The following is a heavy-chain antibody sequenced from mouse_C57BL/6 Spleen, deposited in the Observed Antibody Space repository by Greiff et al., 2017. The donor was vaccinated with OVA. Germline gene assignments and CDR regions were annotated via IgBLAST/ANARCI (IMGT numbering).Heavy chain of an antibody. CDR1: GYTFTSYD. D-gene: IGHD1-1*01. V-gene: IGHV1-85*01. CDR3: ARWYYGSSSHYYAMDY. J-gene: IGHJ4*01. CDR2: IYPRDGST. Sequence: VQLQQSGPELVKPGASVKLSCKASGYTFTSYDINWVKQRPGQGLGWIGWIYPRDGSTKYNEKFKGKATLTVDTSSSTAYMELHSLTSEDSAVYFCARWYYGSSSHYYAMDYWGQGTSVTVSS.